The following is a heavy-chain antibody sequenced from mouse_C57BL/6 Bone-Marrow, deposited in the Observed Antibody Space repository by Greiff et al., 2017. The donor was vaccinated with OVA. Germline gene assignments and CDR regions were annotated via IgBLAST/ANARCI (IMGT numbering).Heavy chain of an antibody. D-gene: IGHD2-2*01. CDR1: GFTFSDYY. CDR3: AREGMVTTYFDV. CDR2: INYDGSST. J-gene: IGHJ1*03. Sequence: EVKLVESEGGLVQPGSSMKLSCTASGFTFSDYYMAWVRQVPEKGLEWVANINYDGSSTYYLDSLKSRFIISRDNAKNILYLQMSSLKSEDTATYYCAREGMVTTYFDVWGTGTTVTVSS. V-gene: IGHV5-16*01.